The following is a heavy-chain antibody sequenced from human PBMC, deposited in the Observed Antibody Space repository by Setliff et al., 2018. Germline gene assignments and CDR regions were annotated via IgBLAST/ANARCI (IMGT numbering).Heavy chain of an antibody. V-gene: IGHV4-34*01. CDR3: ARARLLHSSGLYDS. CDR2: IDHGGST. CDR1: GGSFTDYY. Sequence: SETLSLTCAVYGGSFTDYYWSWIRQSPGKGLEWIGEIDHGGSTNRNPSLKSRVTISVDTSKNQFSLKLTSVTAADTAVYYCARARLLHSSGLYDSWSQGTLVTVSS. J-gene: IGHJ5*01. D-gene: IGHD6-19*01.